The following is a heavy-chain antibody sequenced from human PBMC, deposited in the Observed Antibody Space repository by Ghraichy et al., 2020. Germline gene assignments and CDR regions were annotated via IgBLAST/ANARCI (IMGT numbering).Heavy chain of an antibody. CDR3: AAITIFGVVTAFDY. CDR2: IYYSGST. CDR1: GGSISSYY. D-gene: IGHD3-3*01. J-gene: IGHJ4*02. V-gene: IGHV4-59*01. Sequence: ETLSLTCTVSGGSISSYYWSWIRQPPGKGLEWIGYIYYSGSTNYNPSLKSRVTISVDTSKNQFSLKLSSVTAADTAVYYCAAITIFGVVTAFDYWGQGTLVTVSS.